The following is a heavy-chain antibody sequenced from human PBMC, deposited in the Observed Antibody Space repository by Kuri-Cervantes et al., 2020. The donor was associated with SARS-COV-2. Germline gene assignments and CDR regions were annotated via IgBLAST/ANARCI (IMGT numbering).Heavy chain of an antibody. Sequence: ESLKISCTVSGCSISSSSYYWGWIRQPPGKGLEWIGSIHYSGSTYYNLSLKSRVTISVDTSKNQFSLKLSSVTAADTAVYYCARRHYDILAYGMDVWGQGTTVTVSS. J-gene: IGHJ6*02. CDR2: IHYSGST. D-gene: IGHD3-9*01. CDR1: GCSISSSSYY. CDR3: ARRHYDILAYGMDV. V-gene: IGHV4-39*01.